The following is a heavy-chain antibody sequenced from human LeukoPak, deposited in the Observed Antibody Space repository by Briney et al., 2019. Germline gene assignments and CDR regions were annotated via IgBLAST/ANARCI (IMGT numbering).Heavy chain of an antibody. J-gene: IGHJ1*01. D-gene: IGHD5-18*01. CDR2: ISNSGTAI. CDR3: ARERYAMDTEYCQH. Sequence: GGTLRLSCAASGFTFSSYEMNWVRQAPGKGLEWVSYISNSGTAIYYADSVKGRFTISRDNATSSLYLQMNSLRDEDTPVYYCARERYAMDTEYCQHWGQGTLVTVSS. V-gene: IGHV3-48*03. CDR1: GFTFSSYE.